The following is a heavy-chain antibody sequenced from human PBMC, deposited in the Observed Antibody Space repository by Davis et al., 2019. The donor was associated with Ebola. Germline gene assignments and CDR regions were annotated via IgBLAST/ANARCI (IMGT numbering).Heavy chain of an antibody. CDR3: ATDTGYNYPDLAFDI. CDR2: INPGGTTT. V-gene: IGHV3-74*03. D-gene: IGHD5-24*01. CDR1: GFTFSDYY. J-gene: IGHJ3*02. Sequence: HTGGSLRLSCAASGFTFSDYYMSWIRQAPGKGLVWVSRINPGGTTTLYADSVEGRFTISRDNAKNTLYLQMNSLKTEDTAVYYCATDTGYNYPDLAFDIWGQGTMVTVSS.